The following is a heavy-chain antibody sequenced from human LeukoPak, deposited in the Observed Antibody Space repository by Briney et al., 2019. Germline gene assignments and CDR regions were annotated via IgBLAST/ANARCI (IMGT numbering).Heavy chain of an antibody. CDR3: ARDLLLWFGELSGDSDY. J-gene: IGHJ4*02. V-gene: IGHV3-33*01. Sequence: GGSLRLSCAASGFTFSSYGMHWVRQAPGKGLEWVADIWYDGSHKYYADSVKGRFTTSRDNSKNTLHLQMNSLRAEDTAVYYCARDLLLWFGELSGDSDYWGQGTLVTVSS. CDR1: GFTFSSYG. CDR2: IWYDGSHK. D-gene: IGHD3-10*01.